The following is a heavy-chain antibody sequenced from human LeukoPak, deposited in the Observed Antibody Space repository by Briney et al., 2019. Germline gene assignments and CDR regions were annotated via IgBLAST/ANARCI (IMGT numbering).Heavy chain of an antibody. CDR2: ISYDGSNK. J-gene: IGHJ6*03. CDR1: GFTFSSYG. CDR3: AGQIKKDYYDSSGEYGYYYMDV. Sequence: GGSLRLSCAASGFTFSSYGMHWVRQAPGKGLEWVAVISYDGSNKYYADSVKGRFTISRDNSKNTLYLQMNSLRAEDTAVYYCAGQIKKDYYDSSGEYGYYYMDVWGKGTTVTISS. D-gene: IGHD3-22*01. V-gene: IGHV3-30*03.